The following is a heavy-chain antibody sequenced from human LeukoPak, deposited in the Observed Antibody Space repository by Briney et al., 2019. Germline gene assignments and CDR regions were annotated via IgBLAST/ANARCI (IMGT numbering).Heavy chain of an antibody. V-gene: IGHV3-30*04. D-gene: IGHD1-26*01. CDR1: GFTFSSYA. CDR3: ARDPYNGNYGDSYYYMDV. Sequence: RGCLRLSCAASGFTFSSYAMHWVRQAPGKGLEWVAVISYDGSNKYYADSVKGRFTISRDNAKSSLYLQMNSLRAEDTAIYYCARDPYNGNYGDSYYYMDVRGKGTTVTVSS. CDR2: ISYDGSNK. J-gene: IGHJ6*03.